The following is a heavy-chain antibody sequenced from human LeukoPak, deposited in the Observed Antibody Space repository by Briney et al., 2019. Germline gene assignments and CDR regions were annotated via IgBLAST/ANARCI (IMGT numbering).Heavy chain of an antibody. Sequence: GGSLRLSCAVSGFTFSSYAMSWVRQAPGKGLEWVSAISGSGGSTYYADSVKGRFTISRDNSKNTLYLQMNSLRAEDTAVYYCAKGRDGYRGYYFDYWGQGTLVTVSS. CDR2: ISGSGGST. D-gene: IGHD5-24*01. CDR3: AKGRDGYRGYYFDY. V-gene: IGHV3-23*01. CDR1: GFTFSSYA. J-gene: IGHJ4*02.